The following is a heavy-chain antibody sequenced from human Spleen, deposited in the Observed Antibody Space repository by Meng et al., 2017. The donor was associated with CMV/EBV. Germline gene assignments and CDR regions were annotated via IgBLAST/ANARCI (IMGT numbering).Heavy chain of an antibody. V-gene: IGHV3-15*01. CDR3: TRDTASGWYVY. CDR2: IKSKTDGGTT. Sequence: GESLKISCAASGFTFSNAWMSWVRQAPGKGLEWVGRIKSKTDGGTTDYAAPVKGRFTISRDDSKNTLYLQMNSLKTEDTAVYYCTRDTASGWYVYWGQGTLVTVSS. D-gene: IGHD6-19*01. J-gene: IGHJ4*02. CDR1: GFTFSNAW.